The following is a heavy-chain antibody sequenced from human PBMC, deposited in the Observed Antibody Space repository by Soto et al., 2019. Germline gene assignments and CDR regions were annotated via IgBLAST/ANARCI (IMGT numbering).Heavy chain of an antibody. Sequence: GALRLSCAASGFTFNSYSMSWVRQAPGRGLEWLSYISSAGSTIYYADSVKSRFTISRDNAKNTMYLQMNSLRAEDTAVYYCSRDNQIVVVVAATAFDIWGQGTMVTVS. CDR2: ISSAGSTI. CDR3: SRDNQIVVVVAATAFDI. CDR1: GFTFNSYS. J-gene: IGHJ3*02. V-gene: IGHV3-48*01. D-gene: IGHD2-15*01.